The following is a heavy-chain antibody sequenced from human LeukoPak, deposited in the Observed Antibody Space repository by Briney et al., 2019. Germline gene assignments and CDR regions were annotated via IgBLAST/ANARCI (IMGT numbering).Heavy chain of an antibody. Sequence: GESLKISCQGSGYMFATHWIAWVRQMSGKGLEWMGIIYPGDSDSRYSPSFQGQVTMSADKSISTAWLEWSSLKASDTSMYFCGRFSPGGWYYFDYWGQGTLVTVSS. CDR3: GRFSPGGWYYFDY. D-gene: IGHD6-19*01. J-gene: IGHJ4*02. CDR1: GYMFATHW. CDR2: IYPGDSDS. V-gene: IGHV5-51*01.